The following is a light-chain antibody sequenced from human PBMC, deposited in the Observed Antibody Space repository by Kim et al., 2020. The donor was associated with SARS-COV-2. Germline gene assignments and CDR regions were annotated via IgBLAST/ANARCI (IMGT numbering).Light chain of an antibody. Sequence: SPGERATLSRRASQTIHNKLVWYQQKPGQAPRLLIYDATTRATGVPARFIGSGSETDFTLTISSLQSEDFAVYYCQQSNDWPPLTFGQGTKVDIK. CDR2: DAT. V-gene: IGKV3-15*01. CDR3: QQSNDWPPLT. J-gene: IGKJ1*01. CDR1: QTIHNK.